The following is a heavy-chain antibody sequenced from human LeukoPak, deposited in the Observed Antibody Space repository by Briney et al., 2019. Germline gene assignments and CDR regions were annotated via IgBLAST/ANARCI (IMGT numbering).Heavy chain of an antibody. D-gene: IGHD2-2*01. V-gene: IGHV1-18*01. CDR3: ARDPGYQLPMDDAFDI. Sequence: ASVKVSCKASGYTFTSYGISWVRQAPGQGLEWMGWISAYNGNTNYAQKLQGRVTMTTDTSTSTAYMELRSLRSDDTAVYYCARDPGYQLPMDDAFDIWGQGTMVTVSS. CDR1: GYTFTSYG. J-gene: IGHJ3*02. CDR2: ISAYNGNT.